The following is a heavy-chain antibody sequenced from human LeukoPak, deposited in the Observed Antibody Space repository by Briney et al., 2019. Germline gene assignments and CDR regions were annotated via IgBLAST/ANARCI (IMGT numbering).Heavy chain of an antibody. V-gene: IGHV3-48*04. J-gene: IGHJ2*01. CDR2: ISSSSSTI. Sequence: GGSLRLSCAASGFTFSSYSMNWVRQAPGKGLEWVSYISSSSSTIYYADSVKGRFTISRDNAKNSLYLQMNSLRAEDTAVYYCASSGSGYYDWYFDLWGRGTLSLSPQ. CDR1: GFTFSSYS. CDR3: ASSGSGYYDWYFDL. D-gene: IGHD3-22*01.